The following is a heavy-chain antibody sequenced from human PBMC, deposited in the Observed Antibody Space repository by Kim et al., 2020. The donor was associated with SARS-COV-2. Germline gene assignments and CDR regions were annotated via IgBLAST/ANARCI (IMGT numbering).Heavy chain of an antibody. CDR3: AKTTVTTSAYYYYYGMDV. J-gene: IGHJ6*02. CDR2: ISYDGSNK. D-gene: IGHD4-4*01. Sequence: GGSLRLSCAASGFTFSSYGVHWVRQAPGKGLEWVAVISYDGSNKYYADSVKGRFTISRDNSKNTLYLQMNSLRAEDTAVYYCAKTTVTTSAYYYYYGMDVWGQGTTVTVSS. V-gene: IGHV3-30*18. CDR1: GFTFSSYG.